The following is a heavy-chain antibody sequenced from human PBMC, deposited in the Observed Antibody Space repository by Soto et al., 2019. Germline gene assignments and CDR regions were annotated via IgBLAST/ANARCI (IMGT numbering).Heavy chain of an antibody. CDR2: IHHSGST. J-gene: IGHJ4*02. CDR3: ARAVDSLIGYPF. D-gene: IGHD5-12*01. V-gene: IGHV4-34*01. Sequence: SETLSLTCALHGGSFDGYYWCWIRQSPGKGLEWIGEIHHSGSTKYNPSLKSRVSLSVDTSTKQFSLKMTSMTAADMFVYYCARAVDSLIGYPFWGQGTPVT. CDR1: GGSFDGYY.